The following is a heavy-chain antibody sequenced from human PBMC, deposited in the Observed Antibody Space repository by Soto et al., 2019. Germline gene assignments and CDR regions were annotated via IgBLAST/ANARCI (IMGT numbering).Heavy chain of an antibody. V-gene: IGHV5-51*01. J-gene: IGHJ6*02. Sequence: PXESLKISCKGSGYSFTSYWIGWVRQMPGKGLEWMGIIYPGDSDTRYSPSFQGQVTISADKSISTAYLQWSSLKASDTAMYYCARHSSYRVRGVIKPSGMDVWGQGATVTVSS. CDR3: ARHSSYRVRGVIKPSGMDV. CDR2: IYPGDSDT. CDR1: GYSFTSYW. D-gene: IGHD3-10*01.